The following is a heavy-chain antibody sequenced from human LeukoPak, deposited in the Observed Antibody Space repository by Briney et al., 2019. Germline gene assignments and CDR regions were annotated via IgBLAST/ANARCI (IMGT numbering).Heavy chain of an antibody. J-gene: IGHJ4*02. CDR2: ISAYNGNT. Sequence: ASVKVSCKASGYTFTSYGISWVRQAPGQGLEWMGWISAYNGNTNYAQKFQGRVTMTRDTSTSTVYMELSSLRSEDTAVYYCARETSSRYFDYWGQGTLVTVSS. CDR3: ARETSSRYFDY. V-gene: IGHV1-18*01. CDR1: GYTFTSYG.